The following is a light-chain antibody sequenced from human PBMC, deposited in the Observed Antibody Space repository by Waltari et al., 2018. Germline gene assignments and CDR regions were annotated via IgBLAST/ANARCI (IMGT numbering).Light chain of an antibody. CDR2: AAS. CDR1: QGVANNY. Sequence: EVVLTQSPGTLSLSPGERATLSCRASQGVANNYLAWYQHKPGQAPRLLMFAASSRATGIPDRFSGSGSGTGFTLTISGLEPEDSAVYYCQHYGASRTFGPGTKVEVK. V-gene: IGKV3-20*01. CDR3: QHYGASRT. J-gene: IGKJ1*01.